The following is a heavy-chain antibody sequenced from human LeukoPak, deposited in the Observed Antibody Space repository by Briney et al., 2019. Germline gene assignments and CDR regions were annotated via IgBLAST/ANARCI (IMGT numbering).Heavy chain of an antibody. V-gene: IGHV1-3*01. CDR1: GYTFTTYS. D-gene: IGHD3-10*01. CDR3: ARDLIVYGSGSYFDY. Sequence: GASVKVSCKASGYTFTTYSIHWVRQVPGQGLEWMAWINVGNGNTKYSQKFQGRVTFTTDTSASTAYMELSSLTSEDTAIYFCARDLIVYGSGSYFDYWGQGTLVTVSS. CDR2: INVGNGNT. J-gene: IGHJ4*02.